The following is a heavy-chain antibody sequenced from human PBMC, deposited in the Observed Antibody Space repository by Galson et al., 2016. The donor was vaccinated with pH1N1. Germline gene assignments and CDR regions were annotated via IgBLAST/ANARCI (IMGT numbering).Heavy chain of an antibody. J-gene: IGHJ4*02. Sequence: SLRLSCAASGFSFSSDAMHWVRQAPGKRLEYSSAISGDAVNAYYADSVKGRFTISRDNSKDTLYLQMTSLRAEDTGVYYCVKDARYVENQKHSWGQGTLVTVSS. CDR2: ISGDAVNA. CDR1: GFSFSSDA. D-gene: IGHD3-9*01. CDR3: VKDARYVENQKHS. V-gene: IGHV3-64D*09.